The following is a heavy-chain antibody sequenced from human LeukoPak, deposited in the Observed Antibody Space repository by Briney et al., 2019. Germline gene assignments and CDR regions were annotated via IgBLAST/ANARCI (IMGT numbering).Heavy chain of an antibody. CDR3: AKDQRGGYNSGFFDY. CDR2: ISGSGGST. Sequence: GGSLRLSCAASGFTFSSYAMSWVRQAPGKGLEWVSAISGSGGSTYYADSVKGRFTISRDNSKNTLYLQMNRLRAEDTAVYYCAKDQRGGYNSGFFDYWGQGTLVTVSS. D-gene: IGHD5-24*01. CDR1: GFTFSSYA. J-gene: IGHJ4*02. V-gene: IGHV3-23*01.